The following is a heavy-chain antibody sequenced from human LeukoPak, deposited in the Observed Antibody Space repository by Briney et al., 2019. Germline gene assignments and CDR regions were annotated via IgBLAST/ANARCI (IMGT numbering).Heavy chain of an antibody. CDR3: ARHTAYSSSWYLVSYFDY. CDR1: GGSISSYY. Sequence: SETLSLTCTVSGGSISSYYWSWIRQPPGKGLEWIGYIYYSGSTNYNPSLKSRVTISVDTSKNQFSPKLSSVTAADTAVYYCARHTAYSSSWYLVSYFDYWGQGTLVTVSS. CDR2: IYYSGST. J-gene: IGHJ4*02. D-gene: IGHD6-13*01. V-gene: IGHV4-59*08.